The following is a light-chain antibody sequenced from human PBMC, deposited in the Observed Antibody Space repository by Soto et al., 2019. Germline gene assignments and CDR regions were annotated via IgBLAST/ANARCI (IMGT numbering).Light chain of an antibody. V-gene: IGLV2-23*02. J-gene: IGLJ2*01. Sequence: QSVLTQPASVSGSPGQSITISCTGTSSDVGSYNLVSWYQQHPGKAPKLMISEVSKRPSGLSNRFSGSKSGNTASLTISGLQAEDEADYYCCSYAGSSTYVVFGGGTQLTVL. CDR2: EVS. CDR3: CSYAGSSTYVV. CDR1: SSDVGSYNL.